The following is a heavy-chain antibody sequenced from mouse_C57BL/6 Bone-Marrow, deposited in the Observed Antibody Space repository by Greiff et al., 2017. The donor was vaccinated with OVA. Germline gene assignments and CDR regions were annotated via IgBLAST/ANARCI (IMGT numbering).Heavy chain of an antibody. CDR2: IDPSDSYT. Sequence: VQLQQPGAELVRPGTSVKLSCKASGYTFTSYWMHWVKQRPGQGLEWIGVIDPSDSYTNYTQKFKGKATLTVDTSSSTAYMQLSSLTSEDSAVYYCARRVVTTSAMDYWGQGTSVTVSS. V-gene: IGHV1-59*01. J-gene: IGHJ4*01. CDR3: ARRVVTTSAMDY. CDR1: GYTFTSYW. D-gene: IGHD2-2*01.